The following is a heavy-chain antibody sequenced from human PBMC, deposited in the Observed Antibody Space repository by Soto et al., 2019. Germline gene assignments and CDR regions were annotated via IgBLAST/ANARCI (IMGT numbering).Heavy chain of an antibody. D-gene: IGHD2-15*01. J-gene: IGHJ4*02. Sequence: SETLSLTCTVSGVSISTYYWSWIRQPAGKVVEWIGRTYHTGSTYYNPSLKSRVSMSVDTSKNQFSLKLRSATAADTAVYYCARDVYYSGYCSEGTCVPGDFWGQGTMVTVSS. CDR3: ARDVYYSGYCSEGTCVPGDF. CDR1: GVSISTYY. V-gene: IGHV4-4*07. CDR2: TYHTGST.